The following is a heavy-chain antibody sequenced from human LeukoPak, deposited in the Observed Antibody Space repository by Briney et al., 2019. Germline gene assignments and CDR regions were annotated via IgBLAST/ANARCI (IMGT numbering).Heavy chain of an antibody. V-gene: IGHV1-58*02. Sequence: ASVKVSCKASGFTFTSSAMQWVRQARGQRLEWIGWIVVGSGNTNYAQKFQERVTITRDMSTSTAYMELSSLRSEDTAVYYCARQIRNWNYGRGGGYYFDYWGQGTLVTVSS. J-gene: IGHJ4*02. D-gene: IGHD1-7*01. CDR2: IVVGSGNT. CDR1: GFTFTSSA. CDR3: ARQIRNWNYGRGGGYYFDY.